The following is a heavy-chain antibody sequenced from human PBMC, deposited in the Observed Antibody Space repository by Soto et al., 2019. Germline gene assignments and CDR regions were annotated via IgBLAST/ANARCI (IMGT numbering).Heavy chain of an antibody. CDR3: ARYSGRGPYLWFHP. J-gene: IGHJ5*02. V-gene: IGHV5-51*01. CDR2: IYPDDSDT. CDR1: DNTFSSYW. Sequence: GESLKISCKGSDNTFSSYWIAWLRQLPGKGLECMGIIYPDDSDTRYSPSFQGQVTISADKSITTAYLEWSSLKASDTAMYYCARYSGRGPYLWFHPWGQATQVTVSS. D-gene: IGHD2-15*01.